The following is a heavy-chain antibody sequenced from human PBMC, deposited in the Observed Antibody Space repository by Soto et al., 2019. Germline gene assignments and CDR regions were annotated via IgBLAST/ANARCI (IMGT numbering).Heavy chain of an antibody. CDR3: ARGGGGSGWFWDY. J-gene: IGHJ4*02. Sequence: QVQLQESGPGLVKPSETLSLTCTVSGGSISSYYWSWIRQPPGKGLEWIGYIYYSGSTNYNPSLKSRVTISVDTSKNQFSLKLSSVTAADMAVYYCARGGGGSGWFWDYWGQGTLVTVSS. V-gene: IGHV4-59*01. CDR2: IYYSGST. CDR1: GGSISSYY. D-gene: IGHD6-19*01.